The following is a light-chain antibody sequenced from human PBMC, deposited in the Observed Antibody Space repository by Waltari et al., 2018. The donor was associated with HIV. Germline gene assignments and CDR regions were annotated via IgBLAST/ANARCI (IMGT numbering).Light chain of an antibody. Sequence: DIQLTQSPASLSASVGDRVTITCRASQAISNSIAWYQQRPGKAPRLLLFAASRLGTGVTSRFIGSGAGTFFTLTITSLQPGDFATYYCQQYYSTTTWTFGQGTRVE. CDR3: QQYYSTTTWT. CDR2: AAS. V-gene: IGKV1-NL1*01. CDR1: QAISNS. J-gene: IGKJ1*01.